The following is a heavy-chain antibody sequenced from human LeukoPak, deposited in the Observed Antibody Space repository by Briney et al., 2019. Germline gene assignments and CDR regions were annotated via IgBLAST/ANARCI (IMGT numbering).Heavy chain of an antibody. V-gene: IGHV5-51*01. CDR3: ARRRDLYSGSYYPFDY. CDR1: GYTFTTYW. CDR2: IYPGDSDT. Sequence: GESLKISCQGSGYTFTTYWIGWVRQMPGKGLEWMGMIYPGDSDTRSSPSLQGQVTISADNSISTAYLQWSSLKASDTAMYYCARRRDLYSGSYYPFDYWGQGTLVTVSS. D-gene: IGHD1-26*01. J-gene: IGHJ4*02.